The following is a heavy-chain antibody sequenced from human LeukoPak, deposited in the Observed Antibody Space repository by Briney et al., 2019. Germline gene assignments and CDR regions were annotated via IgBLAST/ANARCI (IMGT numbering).Heavy chain of an antibody. CDR2: IKNDGSGT. J-gene: IGHJ4*02. V-gene: IGHV3-74*01. CDR3: ARNPSTSMEF. Sequence: GGSLRLSCAACGFTFSNYWMHWVRQTPGKGLVWVSRIKNDGSGTIYADSVKGRFTISRDNAKNTLYLQMNSLSAEDTAVYYCARNPSTSMEFWGQGTLVTVSS. D-gene: IGHD5-18*01. CDR1: GFTFSNYW.